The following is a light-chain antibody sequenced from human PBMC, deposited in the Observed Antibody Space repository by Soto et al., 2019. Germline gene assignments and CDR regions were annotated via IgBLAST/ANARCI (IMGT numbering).Light chain of an antibody. CDR3: SSYAGSNNFV. CDR1: SSDVGGYNY. J-gene: IGLJ1*01. V-gene: IGLV2-8*01. CDR2: EVS. Sequence: QSALTQPPSASGSPGQSVTISCTGTSSDVGGYNYVSWYQQHPGKAPKLMIYEVSERPSGVPDRSSGSKSGNTASLTVSGLQAEDEADYYCSSYAGSNNFVFGTGTKLTVL.